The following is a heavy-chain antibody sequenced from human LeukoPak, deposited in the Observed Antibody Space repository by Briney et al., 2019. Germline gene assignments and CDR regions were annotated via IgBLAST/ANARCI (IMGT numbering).Heavy chain of an antibody. Sequence: PSETLSLTCTASGYSISSGYYWGWIRQPPGKGLEWIGSMYHSGSTYYNPSLKSRVTISIDTSKNQFSLKLSSVTAADTAVYYCATTGYSSGWYEDYYYYYYMDVWGKGTTVTVSS. CDR2: MYHSGST. J-gene: IGHJ6*03. CDR3: ATTGYSSGWYEDYYYYYYMDV. V-gene: IGHV4-38-2*02. D-gene: IGHD6-19*01. CDR1: GYSISSGYY.